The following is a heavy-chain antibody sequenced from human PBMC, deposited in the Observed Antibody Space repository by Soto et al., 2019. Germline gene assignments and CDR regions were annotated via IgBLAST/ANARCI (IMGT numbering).Heavy chain of an antibody. CDR3: TRARRESGGSSYYMDV. CDR2: MNPNTGNT. J-gene: IGHJ6*03. V-gene: IGHV1-8*01. D-gene: IGHD3-10*01. Sequence: QVQLVQSGPEVKKPGASVKVSCKASGYTFINYDINWVRQATGQGLEWMGWMNPNTGNTGYAQKFQDRVTMTRNTSITTAYMELSSLTSEDTAVYYCTRARRESGGSSYYMDVWGKGTTVTVSS. CDR1: GYTFINYD.